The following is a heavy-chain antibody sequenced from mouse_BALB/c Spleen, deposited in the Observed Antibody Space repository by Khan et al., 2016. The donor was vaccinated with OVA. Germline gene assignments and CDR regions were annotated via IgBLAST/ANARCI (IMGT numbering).Heavy chain of an antibody. D-gene: IGHD2-14*01. J-gene: IGHJ4*01. V-gene: IGHV2-6-4*01. CDR2: IWGGGGT. CDR3: ARAYYRFDGYYAMDY. Sequence: QVQLKQSGPGLVAPSQSLSITCSVSGFSLSRYNIHWVRQPPGKGLEWLGMIWGGGGTDYYSTLKSRLTISKDNSESQVFLQMISLRTDDTARYYYARAYYRFDGYYAMDYWGQGTSVTVSS. CDR1: GFSLSRYN.